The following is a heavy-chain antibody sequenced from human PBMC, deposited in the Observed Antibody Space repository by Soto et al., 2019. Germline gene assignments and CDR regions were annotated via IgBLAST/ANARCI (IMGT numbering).Heavy chain of an antibody. CDR2: INRDGSKK. D-gene: IGHD3-10*01. Sequence: ESGGDLVQPGGSRRLSCAASGFTISAYWMTWVRQAPGKGLEWVANINRDGSKKSYLDSVRGRFTISRDNVGNSLYLQMDSLRADDTALYYCARDVSPGSSTLYIDAFDIWVQGTMVTVSS. CDR3: ARDVSPGSSTLYIDAFDI. V-gene: IGHV3-7*05. CDR1: GFTISAYW. J-gene: IGHJ3*02.